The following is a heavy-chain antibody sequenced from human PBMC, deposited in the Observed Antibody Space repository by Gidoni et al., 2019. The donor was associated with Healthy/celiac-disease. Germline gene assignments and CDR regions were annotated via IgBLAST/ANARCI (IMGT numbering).Heavy chain of an antibody. CDR3: ARGDCSTTSCSYYYYGMDV. J-gene: IGHJ6*02. D-gene: IGHD2-2*01. V-gene: IGHV4-4*07. CDR1: GCSSSSYH. Sequence: QVQLQESGPGLVKPSETLSLTCTVSGCSSSSYHWSWIRQPAGKGLEWIGRIYTSGSTNYNPSLKSRVTMSVNTSKKQLSLKLTSVTAADTAVYYCARGDCSTTSCSYYYYGMDVWGQGTTVTVSS. CDR2: IYTSGST.